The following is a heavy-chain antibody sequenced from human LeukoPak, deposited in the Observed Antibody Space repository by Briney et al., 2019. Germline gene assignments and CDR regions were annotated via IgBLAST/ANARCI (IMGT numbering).Heavy chain of an antibody. Sequence: ASVKVSCKASGYTFTSYGISWVRQAPGQGLEWMGWISAYNGNTNYAQKLQGRVTMTTDTSTSTAYMELRSLRSDDTAVYYCARGESPVDTAMEPGNYWGQGTLVTVSS. CDR3: ARGESPVDTAMEPGNY. CDR1: GYTFTSYG. J-gene: IGHJ4*02. D-gene: IGHD5-18*01. CDR2: ISAYNGNT. V-gene: IGHV1-18*01.